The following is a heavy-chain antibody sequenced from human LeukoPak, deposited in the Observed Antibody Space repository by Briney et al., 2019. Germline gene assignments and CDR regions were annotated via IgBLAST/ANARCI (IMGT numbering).Heavy chain of an antibody. Sequence: GASVKVSCKASGYTFTSYDINWVRQATGQGLEWMGWMNPNSGNTGYAQKFQGRVTMTRNTSISTAYMELSSLRSEDTAVYYCARSDIADRGVFDPWAREPWSPSPQ. CDR1: GYTFTSYD. CDR2: MNPNSGNT. D-gene: IGHD6-6*01. V-gene: IGHV1-8*01. CDR3: ARSDIADRGVFDP. J-gene: IGHJ5*02.